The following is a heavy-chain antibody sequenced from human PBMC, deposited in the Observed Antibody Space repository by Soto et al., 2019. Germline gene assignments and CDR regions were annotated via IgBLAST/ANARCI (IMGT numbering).Heavy chain of an antibody. CDR2: ARNKVNGYIV. V-gene: IGHV3-72*01. Sequence: GGSLRLSCAASGFTFTDHYMDWVRQAPGKGLEWVGRARNKVNGYIVAYAASVEGRFIISRDDSKYSLYLQLNSLGTEDTAIYFCARLMSTSFGLWGQGTLVTVSS. CDR1: GFTFTDHY. CDR3: ARLMSTSFGL. J-gene: IGHJ4*02. D-gene: IGHD2-2*01.